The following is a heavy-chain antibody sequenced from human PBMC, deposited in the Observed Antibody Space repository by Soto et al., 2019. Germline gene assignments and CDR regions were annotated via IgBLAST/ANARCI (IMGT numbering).Heavy chain of an antibody. CDR1: GGSLSSINW. CDR2: IHHGGST. Sequence: PSETLSLTCAVSGGSLSSINWWTWVRQPPGGGLEWIGEIHHGGSTNYNPSLNSRVTISVDKSKNQFSLRLRSVTAADTAVYYCARDPSHEYGGNPDAYDIWGQGTMVTVSS. J-gene: IGHJ3*02. CDR3: ARDPSHEYGGNPDAYDI. D-gene: IGHD4-17*01. V-gene: IGHV4-4*02.